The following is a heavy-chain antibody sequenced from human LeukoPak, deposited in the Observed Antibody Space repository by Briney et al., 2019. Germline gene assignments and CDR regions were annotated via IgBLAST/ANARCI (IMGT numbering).Heavy chain of an antibody. CDR1: GFTFSSYA. CDR2: ISGSGGST. J-gene: IGHJ4*02. Sequence: PGGSLRLSCAASGFTFSSYAMSWVRQAPGKGLEWVSAISGSGGSTYYADPVKGRFPISRDNSKNTLSLQMNSLRAEATAVYYCAKGGPQLMVRGERWYYFDYWGQGTLVTVSS. D-gene: IGHD3-10*01. V-gene: IGHV3-23*01. CDR3: AKGGPQLMVRGERWYYFDY.